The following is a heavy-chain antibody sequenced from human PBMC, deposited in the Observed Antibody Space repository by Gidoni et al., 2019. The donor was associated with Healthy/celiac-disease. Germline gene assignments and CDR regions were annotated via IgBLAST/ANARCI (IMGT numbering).Heavy chain of an antibody. CDR1: GFTFRSYS. Sequence: EVQLVESGGGLVKPGGSLRLSCAASGFTFRSYSMTWVRQAPGKGLEWVSSISSSSSYIYYADSVKGRFTISRDNAKNSLYLQMNSLRAEDTAVYYCARDHCSSTSCYFDYYYYMDVWGKGTTVTVSS. D-gene: IGHD2-2*01. V-gene: IGHV3-21*01. J-gene: IGHJ6*03. CDR2: ISSSSSYI. CDR3: ARDHCSSTSCYFDYYYYMDV.